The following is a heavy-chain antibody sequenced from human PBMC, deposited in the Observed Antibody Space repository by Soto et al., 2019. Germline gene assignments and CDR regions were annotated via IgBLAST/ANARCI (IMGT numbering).Heavy chain of an antibody. Sequence: GGSLRLSCAASGFTFSSYAMSWVRQAPGKGLEWVSAISGSGGSTYYADSVKGRFTISRDNSKNTLYLQMNSLRAEDTAVYYCAKGNSAWYGGEVDYWGQGTLVTVSS. J-gene: IGHJ4*02. CDR3: AKGNSAWYGGEVDY. CDR1: GFTFSSYA. CDR2: ISGSGGST. V-gene: IGHV3-23*01. D-gene: IGHD6-19*01.